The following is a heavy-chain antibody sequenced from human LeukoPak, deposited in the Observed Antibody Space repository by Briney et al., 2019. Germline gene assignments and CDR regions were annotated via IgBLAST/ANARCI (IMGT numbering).Heavy chain of an antibody. J-gene: IGHJ4*02. Sequence: ASVKVSCKASGYTFTGYYMHWVRQATGQGLEWMGWMNPNSGNTGYAQKFQGRVTMTRNTSISTAYMELSSLRSEDTAVYYCARGYCSSTSCSDDYWGQGTLVTVSS. D-gene: IGHD2-2*01. V-gene: IGHV1-8*02. CDR1: GYTFTGYY. CDR2: MNPNSGNT. CDR3: ARGYCSSTSCSDDY.